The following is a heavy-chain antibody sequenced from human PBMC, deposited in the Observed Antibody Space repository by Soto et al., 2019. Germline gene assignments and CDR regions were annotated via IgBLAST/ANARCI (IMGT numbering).Heavy chain of an antibody. CDR1: GYSFTSYW. J-gene: IGHJ4*02. CDR3: ARTYYDFWSGYYTGGVDY. D-gene: IGHD3-3*01. V-gene: IGHV5-51*01. Sequence: GESLKISCKGSGYSFTSYWIGWVRQMPGKGLEWMGIIYPGDSDTRYSPSFQGQVTISADKSISTAYLQWSSLKASDTAMYYCARTYYDFWSGYYTGGVDYWGQGTLVTVSS. CDR2: IYPGDSDT.